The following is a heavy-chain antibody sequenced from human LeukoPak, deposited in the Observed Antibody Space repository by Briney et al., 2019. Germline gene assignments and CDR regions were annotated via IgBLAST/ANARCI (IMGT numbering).Heavy chain of an antibody. Sequence: GGSLRLSCVASGFTFNRVRQAPGKGLEWVSGISPSGDIKYYVDSVKGRFTVSRDNSKNTLYLQINSLRDEDTAVYYCAKDDAWLQYNDWGQGTLVTVSS. CDR2: ISPSGDIK. V-gene: IGHV3-23*01. CDR1: GFTFNR. J-gene: IGHJ4*02. D-gene: IGHD5-24*01. CDR3: AKDDAWLQYND.